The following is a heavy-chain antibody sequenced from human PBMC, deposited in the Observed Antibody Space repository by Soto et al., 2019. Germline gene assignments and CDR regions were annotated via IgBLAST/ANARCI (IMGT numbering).Heavy chain of an antibody. CDR1: GFTFSDHY. CDR2: RRKKANSYST. CDR3: ARFSGSYTRGLDY. D-gene: IGHD1-26*01. Sequence: EVQLVESGGGLVQPGGSLRLSCAASGFTFSDHYMDWVRHVPGKWLEWVGRRRKKANSYSTQYAASVKGRFTISRDESKNSLYLQMNSLKTEDTAVYYCARFSGSYTRGLDYWGQGTLVTVSS. V-gene: IGHV3-72*01. J-gene: IGHJ4*02.